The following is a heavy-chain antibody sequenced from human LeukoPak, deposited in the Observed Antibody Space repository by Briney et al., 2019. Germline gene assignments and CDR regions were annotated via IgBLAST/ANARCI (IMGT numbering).Heavy chain of an antibody. D-gene: IGHD6-13*01. V-gene: IGHV4-31*03. CDR1: GGSISSGGYY. CDR2: YYYSDSN. CDR3: ARELVLVTGIAAAGSNYFDC. Sequence: STTLSLTCTVSGGSISSGGYYWSWIRQHPGKGLEWIGSYYYSDSNYYNPSLKSRVTISVDTSKNQFSLKLSYVTAADTAVYYCARELVLVTGIAAAGSNYFDCWGQGTLVTVSS. J-gene: IGHJ4*02.